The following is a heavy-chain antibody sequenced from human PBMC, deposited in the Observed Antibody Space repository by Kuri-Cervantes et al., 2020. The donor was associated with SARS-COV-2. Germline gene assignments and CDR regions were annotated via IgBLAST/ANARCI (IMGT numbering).Heavy chain of an antibody. CDR2: ISSSCRYI. D-gene: IGHD3-16*02. V-gene: IGHV3-21*01. CDR3: ARAFIHYYYYMDV. J-gene: IGHJ6*03. Sequence: ESLKIPLPASEFTFRNYSMNWVRQAPGKGLEWVSSISSSCRYIYYADSVKGRFTISRDNAKNSLYLPMNSLRAEDTAVYYCARAFIHYYYYMDVWGKGTTVTVSS. CDR1: EFTFRNYS.